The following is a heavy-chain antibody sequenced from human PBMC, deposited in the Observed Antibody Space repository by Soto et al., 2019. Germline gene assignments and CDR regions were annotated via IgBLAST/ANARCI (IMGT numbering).Heavy chain of an antibody. J-gene: IGHJ6*02. Sequence: SGPTRVNPTQALTQTCTLSGCRLSNSGVGVGWIRQPPGKALEWLALIYWDDDKRYSTSLKTRLTISKDTSKNQVVLTMTNMDPVDTATYYCARIPTGIAAAGDYYGMDVWGQGTTVTVSS. CDR2: IYWDDDK. CDR3: ARIPTGIAAAGDYYGMDV. CDR1: GCRLSNSGVG. V-gene: IGHV2-5*02. D-gene: IGHD6-13*01.